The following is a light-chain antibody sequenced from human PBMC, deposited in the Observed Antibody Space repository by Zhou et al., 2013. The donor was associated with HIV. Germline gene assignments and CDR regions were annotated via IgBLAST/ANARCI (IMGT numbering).Light chain of an antibody. CDR1: QGISNY. V-gene: IGKV3-15*01. CDR3: QQYNDWPPT. Sequence: MTQSPSSLSVSVGDRVTITCRASQGISNYLAWYQQKPGQAPRLLIHGASSRATGFPARFSGSGSGRQFTLTISSLQSEDFAVYYCQQYNDWPPTFGGGTKVEI. CDR2: GAS. J-gene: IGKJ4*01.